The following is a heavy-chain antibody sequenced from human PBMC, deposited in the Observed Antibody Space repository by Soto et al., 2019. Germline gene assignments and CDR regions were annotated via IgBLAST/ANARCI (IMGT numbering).Heavy chain of an antibody. CDR3: AKEEGYAAAPPVDY. J-gene: IGHJ4*02. V-gene: IGHV3-23*01. CDR2: ISGSGGST. D-gene: IGHD6-13*01. CDR1: GITFSSYA. Sequence: EVQLLESGGGLVQPGGSLRLSCAASGITFSSYAMSWVRQAPGKGLEWVSAISGSGGSTYYAESVKGRFTISRDNCKNTLYLQMNSLRAEDTAVYYCAKEEGYAAAPPVDYWGQGTLVTVSS.